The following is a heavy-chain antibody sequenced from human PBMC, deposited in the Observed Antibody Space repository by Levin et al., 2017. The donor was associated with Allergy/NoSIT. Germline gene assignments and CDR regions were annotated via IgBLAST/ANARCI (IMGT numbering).Heavy chain of an antibody. J-gene: IGHJ4*02. CDR3: AASIAAAGTPPFDY. D-gene: IGHD6-13*01. V-gene: IGHV3-30*03. CDR1: GFPFSSYG. CDR2: ISYDGSNK. Sequence: LSLTCAASGFPFSSYGMHWVRQAPGKGLEWVAVISYDGSNKYYADSVKGRFTISRDNSKNTLYLQMNSLRAEDTAVYYCAASIAAAGTPPFDYWGQGTLVTVSS.